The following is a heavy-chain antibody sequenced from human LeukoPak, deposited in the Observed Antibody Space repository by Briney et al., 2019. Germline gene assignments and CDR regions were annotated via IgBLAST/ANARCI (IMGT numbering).Heavy chain of an antibody. CDR2: ISSSGSTI. D-gene: IGHD2-21*02. Sequence: PGGSLRLSCAASGFTFSSYEMNWVRQAPGKGLEWVSYISSSGSTIYYADSVKGRFTISRDNAKNSLYLQMNSLRAEDTAVYYCAREEICAGGTYCGGDCYSCYYGKDVWGQGTTVTVSS. CDR3: AREEICAGGTYCGGDCYSCYYGKDV. V-gene: IGHV3-48*03. J-gene: IGHJ6*02. CDR1: GFTFSSYE.